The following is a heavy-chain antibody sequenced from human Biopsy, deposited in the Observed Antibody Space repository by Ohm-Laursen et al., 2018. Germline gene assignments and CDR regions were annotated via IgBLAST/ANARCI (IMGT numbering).Heavy chain of an antibody. CDR2: MYYNEGT. Sequence: SETLSLTCTVSGGSITNYYWSWIRQPPGKGLEYIGYMYYNEGTNYNPSLKSRVTISVDTSKNQFSLKLISVTPAGTAVYYCATGGQWPKPYLNWFDPWGQGTLVTVSS. CDR3: ATGGQWPKPYLNWFDP. V-gene: IGHV4-59*01. D-gene: IGHD6-19*01. CDR1: GGSITNYY. J-gene: IGHJ5*02.